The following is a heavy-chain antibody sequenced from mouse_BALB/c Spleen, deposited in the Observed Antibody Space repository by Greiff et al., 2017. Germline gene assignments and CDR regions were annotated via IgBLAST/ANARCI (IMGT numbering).Heavy chain of an antibody. CDR1: GFSLTSYG. V-gene: IGHV2-9*02. CDR3: AREGDGYPDY. CDR2: IWAGGST. J-gene: IGHJ2*01. Sequence: VKLMESGPGLVQPSQSLSITCTVSGFSLTSYGVHWVRQSPGKGLEWLGVIWAGGSTNYNSALMSRLSISKDNSKSQVFLKMNSLQTDDTAMYYCAREGDGYPDYWGQGTTLTVSS. D-gene: IGHD2-3*01.